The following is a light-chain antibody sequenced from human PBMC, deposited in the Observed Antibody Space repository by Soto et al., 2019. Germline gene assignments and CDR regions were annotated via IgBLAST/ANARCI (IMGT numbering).Light chain of an antibody. CDR2: DVT. Sequence: QSVLAQPASVSGSPGQSITISCTGTSRDVGGYNYVSWYQHYPDKAPKLIIYDVTSRPSGVSDRFSGSKSGNTASLTISGLQPEDEAHYYCSSFTLSTYVXGSGTKVTVL. CDR3: SSFTLSTYV. V-gene: IGLV2-14*01. CDR1: SRDVGGYNY. J-gene: IGLJ1*01.